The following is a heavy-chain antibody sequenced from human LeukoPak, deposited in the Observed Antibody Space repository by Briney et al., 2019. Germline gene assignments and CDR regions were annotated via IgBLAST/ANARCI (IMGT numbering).Heavy chain of an antibody. D-gene: IGHD3-22*01. CDR1: GFTVSSNY. CDR2: IYSGGST. J-gene: IGHJ4*02. CDR3: LGGIHYYVSSGSAAFDC. Sequence: GGSLRLSCAASGFTVSSNYMSWVRRAPGKGLEWVSVIYSGGSTYYADSLKGRFTISTDNSKNTLYLQMNNLRAAETTVYYYLGGIHYYVSSGSAAFDCWAEGPLVTVSS. V-gene: IGHV3-66*02.